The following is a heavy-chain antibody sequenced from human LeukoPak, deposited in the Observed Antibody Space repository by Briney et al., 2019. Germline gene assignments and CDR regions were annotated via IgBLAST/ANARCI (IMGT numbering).Heavy chain of an antibody. D-gene: IGHD6-13*01. CDR3: ARYSSSWGYYFDY. CDR1: GGSISNSTYF. V-gene: IGHV4-39*01. J-gene: IGHJ4*02. CDR2: IYYSGST. Sequence: SETLSLTCTVSGGSISNSTYFWGWIRQPPGKGLEWIGRIYYSGSTSYNPSLKSRVTISVDTSKNQFSLKLSSVTAADTAVYYCARYSSSWGYYFDYWGQGTLVTVSS.